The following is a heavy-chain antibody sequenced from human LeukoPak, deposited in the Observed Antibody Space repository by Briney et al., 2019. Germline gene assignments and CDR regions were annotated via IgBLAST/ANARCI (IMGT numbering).Heavy chain of an antibody. CDR3: ARHPYYYDSSGYYYVYEYYFDY. V-gene: IGHV3-7*01. CDR1: GFTFSSYW. Sequence: PGGSLRLSCAASGFTFSSYWMSWVRQAPGKGLEWVANIKQDGSEKYYVDSVKGRFTISRDNAKNSLYLQMNSLRAEDTAVYYCARHPYYYDSSGYYYVYEYYFDYWGQGDLVTVSS. D-gene: IGHD3-22*01. J-gene: IGHJ4*02. CDR2: IKQDGSEK.